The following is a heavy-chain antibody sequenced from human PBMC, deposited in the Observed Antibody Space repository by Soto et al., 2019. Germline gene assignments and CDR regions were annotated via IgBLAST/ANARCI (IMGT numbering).Heavy chain of an antibody. J-gene: IGHJ4*02. CDR2: IWPDGRKT. Sequence: QVQLVESGGGVVQPGRSLKLSCEVSGFTFSSHAMHWVRQAPGKGLQWVGLIWPDGRKTKYADPVRGRFTISRDNSNNTMNLTMNSLKAAEPGIYYCAREMPLAPRNYPNYWGQGTLVTVSS. CDR1: GFTFSSHA. CDR3: AREMPLAPRNYPNY. V-gene: IGHV3-33*01. D-gene: IGHD2-2*01.